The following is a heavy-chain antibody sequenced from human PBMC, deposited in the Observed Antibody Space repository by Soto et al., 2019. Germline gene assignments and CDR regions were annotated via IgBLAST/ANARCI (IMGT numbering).Heavy chain of an antibody. CDR1: GFTFSSYA. CDR2: ISYDGSNK. J-gene: IGHJ3*02. CDR3: AKDERGGAFDI. Sequence: GGSLRLSCAASGFTFSSYAMHWVRQAPGKGLEWVAVISYDGSNKYYADSVKGRFTISRDNSKNTLYLQMNSLRAEDTAVYYCAKDERGGAFDIWGQGTMVTVSS. V-gene: IGHV3-30-3*01. D-gene: IGHD1-1*01.